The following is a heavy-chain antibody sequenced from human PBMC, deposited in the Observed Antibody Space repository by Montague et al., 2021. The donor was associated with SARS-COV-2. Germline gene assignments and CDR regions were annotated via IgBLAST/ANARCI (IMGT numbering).Heavy chain of an antibody. J-gene: IGHJ6*02. CDR2: INHSGST. V-gene: IGHV4-34*01. D-gene: IGHD4-11*01. CDR3: ARGVPVTTLYYYYAMDV. CDR1: GGSFSDYY. Sequence: SETLSLTCAVYGGSFSDYYWSWIRQPPGKGLEWIGEINHSGSTNYNPSLKSRVTISVDTSKNQFSLKLSSVTAADTALYYCARGVPVTTLYYYYAMDVWGQGTMVTVSS.